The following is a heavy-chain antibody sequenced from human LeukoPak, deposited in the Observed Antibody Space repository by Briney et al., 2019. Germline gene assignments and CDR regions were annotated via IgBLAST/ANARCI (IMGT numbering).Heavy chain of an antibody. D-gene: IGHD3-3*01. Sequence: ASVKVSCKASGSTFTNYGISWVRQAPGQGLEWRGWISGYNGNTNLANKLQGRVSMTTETSTSTVYMELRSLRSDDTAVFYCARDLGITVSGVANDYWGQGTLVTVSS. CDR1: GSTFTNYG. CDR2: ISGYNGNT. V-gene: IGHV1-18*01. CDR3: ARDLGITVSGVANDY. J-gene: IGHJ4*02.